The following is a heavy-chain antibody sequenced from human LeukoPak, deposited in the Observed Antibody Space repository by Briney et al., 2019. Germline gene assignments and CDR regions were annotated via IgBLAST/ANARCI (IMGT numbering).Heavy chain of an antibody. Sequence: PSETLSLTCTVSSGSIRSYYWSWIRQPPGKGLEWIGYIYYSGSTNYNPSLKSRVTISVDTSTNHFSLKLSSVTAADTAVYYCASPGHCSGGSCPLDYWGQGTLVTVSS. V-gene: IGHV4-59*12. J-gene: IGHJ4*02. CDR1: SGSIRSYY. CDR2: IYYSGST. CDR3: ASPGHCSGGSCPLDY. D-gene: IGHD2-15*01.